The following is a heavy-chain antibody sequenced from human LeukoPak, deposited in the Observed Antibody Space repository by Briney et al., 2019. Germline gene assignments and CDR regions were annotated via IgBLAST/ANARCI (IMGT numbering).Heavy chain of an antibody. Sequence: GGSLRLSCAASGFTFSSYEMNWVRQAPGKGLEWVSYIGSSGSTIYYADSVKGRFTISRDNAKNSLYLQMNSLRAEDTAVYYCANLDWLLDYWGQGTLVTVSS. V-gene: IGHV3-48*03. CDR3: ANLDWLLDY. CDR1: GFTFSSYE. J-gene: IGHJ4*02. D-gene: IGHD3-9*01. CDR2: IGSSGSTI.